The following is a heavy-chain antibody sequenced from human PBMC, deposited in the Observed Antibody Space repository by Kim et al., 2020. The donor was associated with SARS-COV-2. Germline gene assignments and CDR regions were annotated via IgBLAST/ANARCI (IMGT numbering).Heavy chain of an antibody. CDR3: ARLYNRRLFDP. J-gene: IGHJ5*02. CDR2: IYYSGST. CDR1: GGSISSSSYY. Sequence: SETLSLTCTVSGGSISSSSYYWGWIRQPPGKGLEWIGSIYYSGSTYYNPSLKSRVTISVDTSKNQFSLKLSSVTAADTAVYYCARLYNRRLFDPWGQGTLVTVSS. V-gene: IGHV4-39*01. D-gene: IGHD1-1*01.